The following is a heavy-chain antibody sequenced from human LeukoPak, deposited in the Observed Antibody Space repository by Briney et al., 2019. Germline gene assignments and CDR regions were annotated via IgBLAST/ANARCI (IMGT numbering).Heavy chain of an antibody. CDR3: ARGTVTDDSSGYVDY. J-gene: IGHJ4*02. V-gene: IGHV4-34*01. CDR1: GGSFSGYY. Sequence: SETLSLTCAVYGGSFSGYYWSWIRQPPGKGLEWIGEINHSGSTNYNPSLKSRVTISVDTSKNQFSLKLSSVTAADTAVYYCARGTVTDDSSGYVDYWGQGTLVTVSS. CDR2: INHSGST. D-gene: IGHD3-22*01.